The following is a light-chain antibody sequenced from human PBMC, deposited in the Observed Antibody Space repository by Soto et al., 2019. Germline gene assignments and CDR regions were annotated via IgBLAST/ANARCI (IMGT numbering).Light chain of an antibody. J-gene: IGKJ2*01. V-gene: IGKV3-15*01. Sequence: ETVMTQSPATLSVSPGERATVSCRASQSVSSNLAWYQQKPGQAPRLLIYGASTRATGIPARFSGSGSGTEFTLTISSLQSEDFAVYFCQQYNTWPRTFGQGTKLEIK. CDR2: GAS. CDR3: QQYNTWPRT. CDR1: QSVSSN.